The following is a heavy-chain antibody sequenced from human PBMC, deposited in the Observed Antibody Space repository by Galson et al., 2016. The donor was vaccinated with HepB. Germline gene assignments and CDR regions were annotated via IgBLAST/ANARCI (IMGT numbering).Heavy chain of an antibody. CDR2: VDPEDGKT. D-gene: IGHD6-6*01. V-gene: IGHV1-69-2*01. Sequence: VKVSCKVSGYTFTDYYMHWVQQAPGKGLEWMGLVDPEDGKTIYAEKFQGRVTITADTSTDTAYLERSSLRSEDTAVYYCATFESSSSSVLDYWGQGTLVTVSS. J-gene: IGHJ4*02. CDR3: ATFESSSSSVLDY. CDR1: GYTFTDYY.